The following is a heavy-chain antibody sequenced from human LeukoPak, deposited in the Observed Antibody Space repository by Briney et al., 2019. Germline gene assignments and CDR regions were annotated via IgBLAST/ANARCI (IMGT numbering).Heavy chain of an antibody. J-gene: IGHJ4*02. V-gene: IGHV4-34*01. Sequence: PSETLSLTCAVYGGSFSGYYWSWIRQPPGKGLEWMGEINHSGSTNYNPSLKSRVTISVDTSKNQFSLKLSSVTAADTAVYYCARAGYCSSTSCYGELDYWGQGTLVTVSS. CDR2: INHSGST. D-gene: IGHD2-2*01. CDR3: ARAGYCSSTSCYGELDY. CDR1: GGSFSGYY.